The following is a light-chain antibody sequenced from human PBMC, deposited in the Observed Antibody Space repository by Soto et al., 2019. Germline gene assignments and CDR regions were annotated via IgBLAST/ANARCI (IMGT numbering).Light chain of an antibody. CDR1: HDISTF. CDR2: EAS. V-gene: IGKV1-9*01. CDR3: QQLYTLPFT. J-gene: IGKJ5*01. Sequence: DIQLTQSPSLLSASIGDRVTITCRASHDISTFLAWYQQKPGKAPKLLIYEASTLQSGVPSRFSGSGSGTDFTLTISGLLPEDFAAYHCQQLYTLPFTFGQGTRLEIK.